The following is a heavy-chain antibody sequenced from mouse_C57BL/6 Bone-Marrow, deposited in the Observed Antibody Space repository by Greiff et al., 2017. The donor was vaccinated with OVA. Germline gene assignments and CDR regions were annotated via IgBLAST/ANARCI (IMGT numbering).Heavy chain of an antibody. V-gene: IGHV1-64*01. CDR2: IHPNSGST. CDR1: GYTFTSYW. CDR3: GRFGGELPLAMDY. Sequence: QVQLQQPGAELVKPGASVKLSCKASGYTFTSYWMHWVKQRPGQGLEWIGMIHPNSGSTNYNEKFKSKATLTVDKSSSTAYMQLSSLTSEDSAVYYCGRFGGELPLAMDYWGQGTSVTVSS. J-gene: IGHJ4*01. D-gene: IGHD6-1*01.